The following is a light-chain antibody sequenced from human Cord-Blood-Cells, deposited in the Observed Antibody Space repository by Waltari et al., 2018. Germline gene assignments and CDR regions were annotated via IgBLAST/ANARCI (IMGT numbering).Light chain of an antibody. CDR1: QSVSSN. Sequence: EIVMTQSPATLSVSPGERATLSCRASQSVSSNLAWYQQKPGQAPRLLIYGASTRATGIPARFSGSESGTDFTLTISSLQSEDFAVYYCQQYKNWPPYTFGQGTKLEIK. CDR3: QQYKNWPPYT. CDR2: GAS. V-gene: IGKV3-15*01. J-gene: IGKJ2*01.